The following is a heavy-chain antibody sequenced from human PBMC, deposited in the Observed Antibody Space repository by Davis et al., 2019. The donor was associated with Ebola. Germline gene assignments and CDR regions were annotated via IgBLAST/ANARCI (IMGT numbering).Heavy chain of an antibody. CDR3: ADSSSGYSYLR. CDR2: IPYSGST. J-gene: IGHJ4*02. CDR1: GGSFSDYY. V-gene: IGHV4-34*01. D-gene: IGHD3-22*01. Sequence: SETLSLTCAVFGGSFSDYYWTWFRQPPGKWLEWIGTIPYSGSTYYNPSLNSRVTMSVDTSKNQFSLKLTSVTAADTAVYYCADSSSGYSYLRWGQGTLVTVSS.